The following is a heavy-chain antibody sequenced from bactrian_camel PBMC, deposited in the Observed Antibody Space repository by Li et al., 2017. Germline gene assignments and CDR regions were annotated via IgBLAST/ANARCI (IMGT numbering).Heavy chain of an antibody. V-gene: IGHV3S42*01. CDR2: IAYDGWVS. Sequence: VQLVESGGGLVQPGGSLRLSCIASGCQFSDYPMSWVRQAPGKDLEWIAQIAYDGWVSRYNDPAKGRFTISRDNAKNTLYLQMNSLKPEDTAMYYCTKDRSYGTRNWAQSTRGQGTQVTVS. J-gene: IGHJ4*01. CDR3: TKDRSYGTRNWAQST. D-gene: IGHD3*01. CDR1: GCQFSDYP.